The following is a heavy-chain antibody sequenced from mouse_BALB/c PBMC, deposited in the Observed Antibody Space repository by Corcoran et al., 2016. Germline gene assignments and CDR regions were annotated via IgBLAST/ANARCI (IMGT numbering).Heavy chain of an antibody. V-gene: IGHV1S136*01. CDR2: INPYNDGT. Sequence: EVQLQQSGPELVKPGASVKMSCKASGYTFTSYVMHWVKQKPGQGLEWIGYINPYNDGTKYNEKFKGKATLTSDKSSSTAYMELSSLTSEDSAVYYCGRGGGYAGLDYWGQGTTLTVSS. D-gene: IGHD2-2*01. CDR1: GYTFTSYV. J-gene: IGHJ2*01. CDR3: GRGGGYAGLDY.